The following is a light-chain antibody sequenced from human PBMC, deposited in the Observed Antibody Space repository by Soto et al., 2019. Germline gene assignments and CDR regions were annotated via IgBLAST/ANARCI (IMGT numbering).Light chain of an antibody. CDR3: QQSYIDPWGT. J-gene: IGKJ1*01. CDR2: DAS. Sequence: DIQMTQSPSTLSASVGDRVTITCRASQSISSWLAWYQQKPGKAPKLLIYDASSLESGVPSRFSGSGSGTDFTLAISSLQPEDFATYYCQQSYIDPWGTCGQGTKVESK. CDR1: QSISSW. V-gene: IGKV1-5*01.